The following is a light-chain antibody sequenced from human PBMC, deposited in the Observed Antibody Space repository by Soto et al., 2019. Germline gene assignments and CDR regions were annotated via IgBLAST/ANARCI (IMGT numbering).Light chain of an antibody. Sequence: QSVLTQPASVSGSPGQSITISCTGTSSDVGGYNYVSWYQHHPHKAPKLMIYDVNNQPSGVSNRFSGSKSGNTASLTISGLQAEDEADYYCSSYTRSSTLVFGTGTKLTVL. CDR3: SSYTRSSTLV. J-gene: IGLJ1*01. CDR1: SSDVGGYNY. CDR2: DVN. V-gene: IGLV2-14*01.